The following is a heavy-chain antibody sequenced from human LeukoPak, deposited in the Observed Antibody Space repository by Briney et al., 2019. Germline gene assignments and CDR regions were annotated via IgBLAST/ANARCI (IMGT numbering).Heavy chain of an antibody. V-gene: IGHV3-64*02. CDR3: ARRFGEYVNYMDV. J-gene: IGHJ6*03. Sequence: GGSLRLSCSASGFIFRTYAMHWVRQAPGKGMEYVSAISSNGRSTYYADSVQGRFTISRDDSKSTLYLQMDSLRPEDMAVYYCARRFGEYVNYMDVWGKGTTVTVS. CDR2: ISSNGRST. CDR1: GFIFRTYA. D-gene: IGHD3-10*01.